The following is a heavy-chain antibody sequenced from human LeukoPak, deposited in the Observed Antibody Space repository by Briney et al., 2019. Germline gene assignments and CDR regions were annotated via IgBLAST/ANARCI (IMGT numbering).Heavy chain of an antibody. CDR2: ISSNGGST. V-gene: IGHV3-64*02. CDR1: GFTFSSYA. CDR3: ARGYCSTTSCSPLDAFDI. Sequence: PGGSLRLSCVASGFTFSSYAMHWVRQAPGKGLEYVSAISSNGGSTYYVETVKGRFIISRDNSKNTLHLQMGSLGVEDMAVHYCARGYCSTTSCSPLDAFDIWGQGTMVTVSS. D-gene: IGHD2-2*01. J-gene: IGHJ3*02.